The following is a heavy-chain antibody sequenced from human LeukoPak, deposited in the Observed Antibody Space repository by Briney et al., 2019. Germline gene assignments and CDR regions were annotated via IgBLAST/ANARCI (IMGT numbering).Heavy chain of an antibody. CDR3: ARGLDYYYDSSGYHPGGYYYGMDV. CDR2: INHSGST. Sequence: PSETLSLTCAVYGGSFSGYYWRWIRQPPGKGLEWSGEINHSGSTNYNPSLKSRVTISVDTSKNQFSLKLSSVTAADTAVYYCARGLDYYYDSSGYHPGGYYYGMDVWGQGTTVTVSS. CDR1: GGSFSGYY. J-gene: IGHJ6*02. V-gene: IGHV4-34*01. D-gene: IGHD3-22*01.